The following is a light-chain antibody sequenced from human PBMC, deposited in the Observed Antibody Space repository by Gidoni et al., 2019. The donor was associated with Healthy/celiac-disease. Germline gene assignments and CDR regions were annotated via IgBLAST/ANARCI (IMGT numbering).Light chain of an antibody. CDR2: DAS. Sequence: DIQMTQFQSSLSASVGDRVTITCQASQDISNYLNWYQQKPGKAPKLLIYDASNLETGVPSRFSGSGSGTDFTFTISSLQPEDIATYYCQQYDNLPRVTFGPGTKVDIK. CDR3: QQYDNLPRVT. V-gene: IGKV1-33*01. J-gene: IGKJ3*01. CDR1: QDISNY.